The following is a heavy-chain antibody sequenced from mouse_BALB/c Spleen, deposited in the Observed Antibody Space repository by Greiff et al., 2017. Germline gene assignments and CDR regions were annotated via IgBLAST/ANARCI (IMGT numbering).Heavy chain of an antibody. V-gene: IGHV5-17*02. CDR3: ARSLTGRAPWFAY. J-gene: IGHJ3*01. CDR2: ISSGSSTI. Sequence: VQLVESGGGLVQPGGSRKLSCAASGFTFSSFGMHWVRQAPEKGLEWVAYISSGSSTIYYADTVKGRFTISRDNPKNTLFLQMTSLRSEDTAMYYCARSLTGRAPWFAYWGQGTLVTVSA. CDR1: GFTFSSFG. D-gene: IGHD4-1*01.